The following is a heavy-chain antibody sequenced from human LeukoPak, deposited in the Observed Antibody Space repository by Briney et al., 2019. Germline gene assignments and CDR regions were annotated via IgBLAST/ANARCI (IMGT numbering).Heavy chain of an antibody. D-gene: IGHD5-24*01. CDR1: GGSIGSSNYF. J-gene: IGHJ4*02. Sequence: SETLSLTCTVSGGSIGSSNYFWGWIRQPPGKGLEWIGSIYYSGSTYYNPSLKSRVTISVDTSKNQFSLKLSSVTAADTAVYYCARDLEDGYNYGGFDYWGQGTLVTVSS. CDR2: IYYSGST. V-gene: IGHV4-39*07. CDR3: ARDLEDGYNYGGFDY.